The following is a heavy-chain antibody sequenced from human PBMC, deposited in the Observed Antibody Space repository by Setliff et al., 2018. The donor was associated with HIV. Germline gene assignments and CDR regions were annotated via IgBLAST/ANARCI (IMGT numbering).Heavy chain of an antibody. J-gene: IGHJ3*02. V-gene: IGHV3-21*01. D-gene: IGHD1-7*01. Sequence: GGSLRLSCAASGFSFTNYGMTWVRQAPGKGLEWVSGIRDSGISVYYADSVMGRFTISRDNAKNSLYLQMNSLRAEDTAVYYCARDANYDAFDIWGQGTMVTVSS. CDR1: GFSFTNYG. CDR3: ARDANYDAFDI. CDR2: IRDSGISV.